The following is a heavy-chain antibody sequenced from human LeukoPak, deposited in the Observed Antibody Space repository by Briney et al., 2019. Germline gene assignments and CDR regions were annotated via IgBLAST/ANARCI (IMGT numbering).Heavy chain of an antibody. CDR2: LYSDGNT. CDR1: GFTVSSNY. J-gene: IGHJ4*02. CDR3: ARGVEPLAANTLAY. D-gene: IGHD1-14*01. Sequence: HPGGSLRLTCAASGFTVSSNYMTWVRQAPGKGLEWVSVLYSDGNTKYADSVQGRFTISRDNSKNTLYLEMNSLSPDDTAVYYCARGVEPLAANTLAYWGQGTLVTVSS. V-gene: IGHV3-53*01.